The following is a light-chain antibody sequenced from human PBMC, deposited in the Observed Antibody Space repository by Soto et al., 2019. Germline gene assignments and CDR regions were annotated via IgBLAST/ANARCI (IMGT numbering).Light chain of an antibody. Sequence: EIVLTQSPATLSLSPGERATLSCRAGQSVSTFLAWYQQKPGQAPRLLIYDASKRATGIPIRFSGSGSGTDFTLTISSLEPEDFAVYYCQPRSNWPLTFGGGTKVEIK. CDR1: QSVSTF. CDR3: QPRSNWPLT. J-gene: IGKJ4*01. V-gene: IGKV3-11*01. CDR2: DAS.